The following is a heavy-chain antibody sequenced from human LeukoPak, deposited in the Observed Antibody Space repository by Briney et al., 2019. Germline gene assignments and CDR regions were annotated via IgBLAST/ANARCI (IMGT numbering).Heavy chain of an antibody. V-gene: IGHV3-30*18. CDR2: ISYDGCNK. CDR1: GFTFSSYG. CDR3: AKLWRPGVRAPFDP. D-gene: IGHD3-10*01. J-gene: IGHJ5*02. Sequence: GGSLRLSCAASGFTFSSYGMHWVRQAPGKGLEWVAVISYDGCNKYYADSVKGRFTISRDNSKNTLYLQMNSLRAEDTAVYYCAKLWRPGVRAPFDPWGQGTLVTVSS.